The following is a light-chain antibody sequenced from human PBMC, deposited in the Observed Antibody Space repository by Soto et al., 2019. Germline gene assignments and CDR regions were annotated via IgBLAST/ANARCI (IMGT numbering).Light chain of an antibody. CDR3: SSFAGTNSFV. CDR1: TSDIGAYNY. CDR2: EVT. V-gene: IGLV2-8*01. J-gene: IGLJ1*01. Sequence: QPVLTQPPSASGSPGQSVTISCTGTTSDIGAYNYVSWYHQRPGKAPKLIIYEVTRRPSGVPDRIFGSKSDTTASLTVSGLRADDEGHYYCSSFAGTNSFVFGTGTKVTVL.